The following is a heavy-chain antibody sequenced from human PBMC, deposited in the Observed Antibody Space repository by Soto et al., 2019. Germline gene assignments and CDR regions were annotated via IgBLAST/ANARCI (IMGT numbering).Heavy chain of an antibody. Sequence: EVQLLESGGGLVQPGGSLRLSCAASGFTFSSYAMSWVRQAPGKGLEWVSAIRGSGDSTYYADSVKGRFTISRDNSKNTLYLQMSSLRAEDTAVYYCASTLYSYGTDYWGQGTLVTVSS. J-gene: IGHJ4*02. CDR3: ASTLYSYGTDY. CDR2: IRGSGDST. V-gene: IGHV3-23*01. CDR1: GFTFSSYA. D-gene: IGHD5-18*01.